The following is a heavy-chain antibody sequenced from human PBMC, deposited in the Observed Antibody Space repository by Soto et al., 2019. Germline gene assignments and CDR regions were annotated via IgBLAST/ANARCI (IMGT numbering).Heavy chain of an antibody. CDR3: AIILISPGTDY. J-gene: IGHJ4*02. Sequence: ASVKVSCKASGYTFTRNSMHWVRQAPGQGLEWMGVINPNGGGSNYTQKFQGRVTMTRDTSTSTVYMELSSLRSDDTAVYYCAIILISPGTDYWGQGTLVTGSS. CDR2: INPNGGGS. CDR1: GYTFTRNS. V-gene: IGHV1-46*01.